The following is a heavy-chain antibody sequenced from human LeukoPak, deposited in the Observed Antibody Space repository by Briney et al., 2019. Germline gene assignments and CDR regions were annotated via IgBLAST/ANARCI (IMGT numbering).Heavy chain of an antibody. V-gene: IGHV3-23*01. J-gene: IGHJ5*02. CDR2: NSGSGGST. Sequence: GGSLRLSCAASGLTFTSYAMSWVRQAPGKGLEWVSANSGSGGSTYYADSVKGRFTISRDNSKNTLYLQMNSLRAEDTAVYYCAKDLSLPRFDPWGQGTLVTVSS. CDR3: AKDLSLPRFDP. CDR1: GLTFTSYA. D-gene: IGHD2/OR15-2a*01.